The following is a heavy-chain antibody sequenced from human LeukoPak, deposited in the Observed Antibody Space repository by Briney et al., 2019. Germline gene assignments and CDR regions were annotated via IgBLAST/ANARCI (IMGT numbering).Heavy chain of an antibody. CDR3: ARGPVEAVFGVSTED. J-gene: IGHJ6*02. Sequence: ASVKVSCKASGYTFTSYDINWVRQATGQGLEWMGWMNPSSGKTSYAQKFQGRVSMTRDTSISTAYMELSSLRSEDTAVYYCARGPVEAVFGVSTEDWGQGTTVTVSS. CDR1: GYTFTSYD. CDR2: MNPSSGKT. D-gene: IGHD3-10*02. V-gene: IGHV1-8*01.